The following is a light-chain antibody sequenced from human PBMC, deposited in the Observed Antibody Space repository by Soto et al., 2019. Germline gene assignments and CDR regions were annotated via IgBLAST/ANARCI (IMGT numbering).Light chain of an antibody. V-gene: IGLV1-47*01. CDR2: RSD. J-gene: IGLJ2*01. CDR3: AAWDDSLSALL. Sequence: QSVLTQPPSASGTPGQKVTISCSGSSSNIGSNHVYWYQQFPGSAPRLLIYRSDQRPSGVPDRFSGSKSGTSASLAISGLRSEDEADYYCAAWDDSLSALLFGGGTTLTVL. CDR1: SSNIGSNH.